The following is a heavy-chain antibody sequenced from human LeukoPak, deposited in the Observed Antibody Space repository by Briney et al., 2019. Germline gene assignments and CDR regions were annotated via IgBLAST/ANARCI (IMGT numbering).Heavy chain of an antibody. CDR1: GGSISSGDYY. CDR3: ARLGGCSSTSCSWAFDI. V-gene: IGHV4-30-4*02. J-gene: IGHJ3*02. D-gene: IGHD2-2*01. CDR2: IYYSGST. Sequence: SETLSLTCTVSGGSISSGDYYWSWIRQPPGKGLEWIGYIYYSGSTYYNPSLKSRVTISVDTSKNQFSLKLSSVTAADTAVYYYARLGGCSSTSCSWAFDIWGQGTMVTVSS.